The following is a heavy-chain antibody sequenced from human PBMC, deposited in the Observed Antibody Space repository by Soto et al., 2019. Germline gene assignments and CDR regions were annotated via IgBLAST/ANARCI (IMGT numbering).Heavy chain of an antibody. Sequence: ASVKVSCKASGYPFTSYGIHWVRQAPGQRFEWMGWINAANGDTKYSPKFQGRVTITRDTSASTAYMELSSLRSEDTAGYYCVRRHVSATGIDWFDPWGQGTLVTVSS. D-gene: IGHD6-13*01. CDR2: INAANGDT. CDR1: GYPFTSYG. CDR3: VRRHVSATGIDWFDP. J-gene: IGHJ5*02. V-gene: IGHV1-3*01.